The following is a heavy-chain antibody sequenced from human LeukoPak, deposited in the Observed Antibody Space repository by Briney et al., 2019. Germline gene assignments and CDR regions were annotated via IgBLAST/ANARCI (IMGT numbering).Heavy chain of an antibody. D-gene: IGHD3-10*01. CDR1: GFTFSSYA. V-gene: IGHV3-23*01. CDR2: ISASGGST. CDR3: AKDLGMVRGVPDAFDI. J-gene: IGHJ3*02. Sequence: PGGSLRLSCAASGFTFSSYAMSWVRQAPGKGLEWVSAISASGGSTYYADSVKGRFTISRDNSKNTLYLQMNSLRAEDTAVYYCAKDLGMVRGVPDAFDIWGQGTMVTVSS.